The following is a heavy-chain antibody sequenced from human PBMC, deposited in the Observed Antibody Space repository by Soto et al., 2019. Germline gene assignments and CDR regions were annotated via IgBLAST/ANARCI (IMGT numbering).Heavy chain of an antibody. V-gene: IGHV1-3*01. J-gene: IGHJ6*02. CDR3: ARGNPFNYAGFDV. D-gene: IGHD3-16*01. CDR2: INAESGDT. Sequence: ASVKVSCKASGYTFTSYAMHWVRQAPGQGLEWMGWINAESGDTFYAQRFQGKVNMTWDTSTSTAYMEVGSLTSDDTAMYYCARGNPFNYAGFDVWGQGTTVTVSS. CDR1: GYTFTSYA.